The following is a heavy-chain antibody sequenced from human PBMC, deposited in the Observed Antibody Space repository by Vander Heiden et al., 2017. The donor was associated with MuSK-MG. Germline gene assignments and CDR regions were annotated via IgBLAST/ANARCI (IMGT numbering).Heavy chain of an antibody. CDR3: ASLADDYYDSSGIPPYFDY. V-gene: IGHV1-24*01. D-gene: IGHD3-22*01. CDR2: FDPEDGET. J-gene: IGHJ4*02. Sequence: QVQLVQSGAEVKKPGASVKVSCKVSGYTLTELSMHWVRQAPGKGLEWMGGFDPEDGETIYAQKFQGRVTMTEDTSTDTAYMELSSLRSEDTAVYYCASLADDYYDSSGIPPYFDYWGQGTLVTVSS. CDR1: GYTLTELS.